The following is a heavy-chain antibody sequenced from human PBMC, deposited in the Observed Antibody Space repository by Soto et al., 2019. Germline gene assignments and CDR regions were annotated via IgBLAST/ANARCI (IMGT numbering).Heavy chain of an antibody. J-gene: IGHJ4*02. CDR1: GYTFTSYY. CDR2: INPSGGRT. D-gene: IGHD2-21*02. Sequence: ASVKVSCRASGYTFTSYYMHWVRQAPGQGLEWMGIINPSGGRTSYAQKFQGRVTMTRDTSTSTVYMELSSLRSEDTAVYYCARERAYCGGDCYPDYLGQGTLVTVSS. CDR3: ARERAYCGGDCYPDY. V-gene: IGHV1-46*01.